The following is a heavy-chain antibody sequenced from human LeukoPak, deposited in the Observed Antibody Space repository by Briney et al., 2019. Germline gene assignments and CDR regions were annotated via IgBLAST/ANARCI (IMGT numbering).Heavy chain of an antibody. Sequence: GGSLRLSCAASGFTFSSYSMNWVRQAPGKGLEWVSSIRSSSSYIYYADSVKGRFTISRDNAKNSLYLQMNSLRAEDTAVYYCARTTYDSSGYYNWFDPWGQGTLVTVSS. CDR1: GFTFSSYS. CDR3: ARTTYDSSGYYNWFDP. CDR2: IRSSSSYI. V-gene: IGHV3-21*01. J-gene: IGHJ5*02. D-gene: IGHD3-22*01.